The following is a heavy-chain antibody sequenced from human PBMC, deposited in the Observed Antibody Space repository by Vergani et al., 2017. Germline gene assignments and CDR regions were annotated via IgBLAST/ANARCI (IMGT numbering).Heavy chain of an antibody. CDR3: AKDTYYYDSSGYWIPDY. J-gene: IGHJ4*02. D-gene: IGHD3-22*01. CDR1: GFTFSSYG. Sequence: QVQLVESGGGVVQPGRSLRLSCAASGFTFSSYGMHWVRQAPGKGLEWVAVIWYDGSNKYYADSVKGRFTISRDNSKNTLYLQMNSLRAEDTAVYYCAKDTYYYDSSGYWIPDYWGQGTLVTVSS. V-gene: IGHV3-33*06. CDR2: IWYDGSNK.